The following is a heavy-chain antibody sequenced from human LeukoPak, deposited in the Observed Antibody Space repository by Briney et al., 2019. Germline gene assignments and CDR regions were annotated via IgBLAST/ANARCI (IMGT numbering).Heavy chain of an antibody. Sequence: GGSLTLSCAVSGFTFSTYAVAWVRQAPGKGLQWVSLISGTGGSTYDADSVKGRFTISRDNSKNTLYLQMNSLRAEDTAVYYCAKLQGAWRLYYESSGSYYFDSWGQGTLVTVSS. CDR1: GFTFSTYA. V-gene: IGHV3-23*01. CDR2: ISGTGGST. CDR3: AKLQGAWRLYYESSGSYYFDS. D-gene: IGHD3-22*01. J-gene: IGHJ4*02.